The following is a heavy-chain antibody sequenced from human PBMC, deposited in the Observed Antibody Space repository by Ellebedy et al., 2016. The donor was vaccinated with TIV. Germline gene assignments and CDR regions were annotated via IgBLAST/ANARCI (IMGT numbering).Heavy chain of an antibody. V-gene: IGHV4-59*01. CDR1: GGSLTNYF. D-gene: IGHD1-7*01. CDR2: IYYSGST. Sequence: MPSETLSLTCTVSGGSLTNYFWSWIRQSPGKGLEWIAYIYYSGSTSYNPSLKSRVTISVDMSKNQFSLKLSSVTAADTAVYYCARKGGNYVLANWFDPWGPGTRVTVSS. CDR3: ARKGGNYVLANWFDP. J-gene: IGHJ5*02.